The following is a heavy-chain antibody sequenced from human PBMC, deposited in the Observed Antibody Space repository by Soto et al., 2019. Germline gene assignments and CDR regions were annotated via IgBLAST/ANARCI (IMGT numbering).Heavy chain of an antibody. CDR2: IYYSGST. D-gene: IGHD3-10*01. Sequence: SETLSLTCTVSGGSISSGDYYWSWIRQPPGKGLEWIGYIYYSGSTYYNPSLKSPVTISVDTSKDQFSLKVSSVTAAVTAVYYCARVFLWFGELLPHPIQTRVGYFDYWGQGTLVTVSS. J-gene: IGHJ4*02. CDR3: ARVFLWFGELLPHPIQTRVGYFDY. CDR1: GGSISSGDYY. V-gene: IGHV4-30-4*01.